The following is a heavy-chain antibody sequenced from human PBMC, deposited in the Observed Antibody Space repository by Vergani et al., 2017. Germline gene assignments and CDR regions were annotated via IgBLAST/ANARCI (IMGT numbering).Heavy chain of an antibody. J-gene: IGHJ4*02. Sequence: QLQLQESGPGLVKPSETLSLTCTVSGGSISSSSYYWGWIRQPPGKGLEWIGSINYSGSTDYNPSLKSRVTISVDTSKNQFSLKLSSVTAADTAVYYCARLGYCTNGPFCDFDYWGQGTLVTVSS. CDR1: GGSISSSSYY. CDR3: ARLGYCTNGPFCDFDY. D-gene: IGHD2-8*01. CDR2: INYSGST. V-gene: IGHV4-39*01.